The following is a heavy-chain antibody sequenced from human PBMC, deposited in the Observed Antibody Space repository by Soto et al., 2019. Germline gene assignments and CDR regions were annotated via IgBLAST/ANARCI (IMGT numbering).Heavy chain of an antibody. CDR1: GGTLSSAT. CDR2: IIPLLGIG. CDR3: AREEGDYNIATFPVYYIDV. Sequence: QVQLVQSGPEVKKSGSSVKVSCKVSGGTLSSATISWLRQAPGQGLEWMGRIIPLLGIGNYAQKCQGRVTTTQYLSTNTGYMESSSLTAQDTAIYYCAREEGDYNIATFPVYYIDVWGNGTTVTVSS. V-gene: IGHV1-69*08. J-gene: IGHJ6*03. D-gene: IGHD5-12*01.